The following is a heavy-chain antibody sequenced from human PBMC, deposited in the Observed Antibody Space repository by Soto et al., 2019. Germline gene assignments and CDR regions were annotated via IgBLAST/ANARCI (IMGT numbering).Heavy chain of an antibody. J-gene: IGHJ3*02. CDR1: GFTFSSYS. CDR3: ARDTPVTTITGAFDI. V-gene: IGHV3-21*01. D-gene: IGHD5-12*01. Sequence: GGSLRLSCAASGFTFSSYSMNWVRQAPGKGLEWVSSISSSSSYIYYADSVKGRFTISRDNAKNSLYLQMNSLRAEDTAVYYCARDTPVTTITGAFDIWGQGTMVTVSS. CDR2: ISSSSSYI.